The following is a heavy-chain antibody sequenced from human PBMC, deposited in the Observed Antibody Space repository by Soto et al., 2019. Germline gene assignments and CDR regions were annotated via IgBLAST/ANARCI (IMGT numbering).Heavy chain of an antibody. CDR1: GDSFGRGGYF. V-gene: IGHV4-31*03. Sequence: QVQLQESGPGLVKPSQTLSLTCTLSGDSFGRGGYFWSWIRQHPGKGLEWIGYSYYSGSTYYNPSLKSRVTISVGTSKNQFSLKLSSVTAADTAVYYCARDNSRGGDCFFDSWGQGTLVTVSS. CDR3: ARDNSRGGDCFFDS. CDR2: SYYSGST. J-gene: IGHJ4*02. D-gene: IGHD2-21*02.